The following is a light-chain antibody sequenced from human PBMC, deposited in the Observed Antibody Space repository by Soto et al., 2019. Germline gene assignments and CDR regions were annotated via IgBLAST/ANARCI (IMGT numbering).Light chain of an antibody. Sequence: DLVMTQSPLSLPVTPGEPASISCRSSQSLLHSNGYNYLDWYLQKPGQSPQLLIYLGSNRACGVPERFSGSGSGTDFTLKISRVEAEDVGVYCCMQALQTPLTFGPGTKVDIK. CDR1: QSLLHSNGYNY. CDR3: MQALQTPLT. V-gene: IGKV2-28*01. J-gene: IGKJ3*01. CDR2: LGS.